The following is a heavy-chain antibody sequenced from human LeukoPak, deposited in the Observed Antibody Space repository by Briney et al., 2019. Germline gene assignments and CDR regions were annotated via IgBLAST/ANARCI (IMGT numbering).Heavy chain of an antibody. J-gene: IGHJ4*02. V-gene: IGHV4-34*01. CDR2: INHSGST. CDR1: GGSFSGYY. Sequence: SETLSLTCAVYGGSFSGYYWSWIRQPPGKGLEWIGEINHSGSTNYNPSLKSRVTISVDTSENQFSLKLSSVTAADTAVYYCARRSRYYYDSSGNFDYWGQGTLVTVSS. D-gene: IGHD3-22*01. CDR3: ARRSRYYYDSSGNFDY.